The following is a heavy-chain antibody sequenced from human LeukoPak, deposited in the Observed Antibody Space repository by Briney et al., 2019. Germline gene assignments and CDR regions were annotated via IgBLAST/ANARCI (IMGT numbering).Heavy chain of an antibody. V-gene: IGHV3-11*01. CDR3: ARDLDWNDVLDY. J-gene: IGHJ4*02. CDR2: ISSSGSII. Sequence: KSGGCLRLSCAASGFTFSDYYMSWIRQAPGKGLEWVSYISSSGSIIYYADSVKGRFTISRDNAKNSLYLQMNSLRAEDTAVYYCARDLDWNDVLDYWGQGTLVTVSS. CDR1: GFTFSDYY. D-gene: IGHD1-1*01.